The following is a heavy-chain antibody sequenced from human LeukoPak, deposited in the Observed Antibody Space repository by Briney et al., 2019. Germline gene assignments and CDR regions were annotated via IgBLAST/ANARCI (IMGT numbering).Heavy chain of an antibody. CDR1: GFTFSSYD. D-gene: IGHD6-19*01. J-gene: IGHJ5*02. Sequence: GGSLRLSCAASGFTFSSYDMHWVRQATGKGLEWVSAIGTAGDTYYPGSVKGRFTISRENAKNSLYLQMNSLRAGDTAVYYCARNSYTSDWFDPWGQGTLVTVSS. CDR2: IGTAGDT. CDR3: ARNSYTSDWFDP. V-gene: IGHV3-13*01.